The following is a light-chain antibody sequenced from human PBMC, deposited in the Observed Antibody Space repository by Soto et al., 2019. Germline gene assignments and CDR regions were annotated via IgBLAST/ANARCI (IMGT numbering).Light chain of an antibody. Sequence: IVLTQSPAILSLSPGESASLSCRASQSVSDYLAWYQQKPGQAPRLLIYGASTRATGIPARFSGSGSGTEFTLTISSLQSEDFAVYYCQQYNNWLPFTFGPGTKVDIK. CDR2: GAS. J-gene: IGKJ3*01. CDR3: QQYNNWLPFT. V-gene: IGKV3-15*01. CDR1: QSVSDY.